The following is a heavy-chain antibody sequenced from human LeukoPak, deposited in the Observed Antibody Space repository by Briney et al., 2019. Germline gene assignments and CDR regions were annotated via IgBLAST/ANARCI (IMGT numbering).Heavy chain of an antibody. J-gene: IGHJ5*02. Sequence: GESLQISCRGSGYTFENHWIAWVRPLPGQGLEWMGIIYPDDSDTTYSPSFEGQVTISVDKSINTAYLQWNSLEASDTAIYYCARQGVAVAGTLWLDPWGQGTLVTVSS. D-gene: IGHD6-19*01. CDR2: IYPDDSDT. CDR3: ARQGVAVAGTLWLDP. V-gene: IGHV5-51*01. CDR1: GYTFENHW.